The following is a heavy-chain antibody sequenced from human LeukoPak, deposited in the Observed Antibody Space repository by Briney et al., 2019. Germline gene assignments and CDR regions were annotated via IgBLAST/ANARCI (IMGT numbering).Heavy chain of an antibody. CDR3: TRDGSGSRIPFDY. CDR1: GFAFGSHW. V-gene: IGHV3-74*01. Sequence: GGSLRLSCAAAGFAFGSHWMHWVRHARGKGLVYVARIESAASNTRYEDSVKGRFTISRDNANTTPYLQMNSLRAEDTAVYYCTRDGSGSRIPFDYWGQGTLVTVSS. D-gene: IGHD1-26*01. CDR2: IESAASNT. J-gene: IGHJ4*02.